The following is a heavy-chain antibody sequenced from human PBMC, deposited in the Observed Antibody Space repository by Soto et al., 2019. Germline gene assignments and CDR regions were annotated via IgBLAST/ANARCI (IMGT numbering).Heavy chain of an antibody. CDR3: AKDQAYYGEYGVGLDY. CDR2: ISGSGGST. J-gene: IGHJ4*02. D-gene: IGHD4-17*01. Sequence: VQLLESGGGLVQPGGSLRLSCAASGFTFSNYAMSWVRQAPGKGLEWVSAISGSGGSTYYAVSVKGRFTISRDNSGNTLYLPMNSLRAEDTAVYYCAKDQAYYGEYGVGLDYWGQGSLVTVSS. CDR1: GFTFSNYA. V-gene: IGHV3-23*01.